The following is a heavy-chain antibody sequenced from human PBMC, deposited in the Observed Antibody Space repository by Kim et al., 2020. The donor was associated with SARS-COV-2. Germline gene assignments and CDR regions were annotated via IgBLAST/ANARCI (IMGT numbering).Heavy chain of an antibody. D-gene: IGHD6-6*01. CDR1: GGSISSSSYY. CDR3: ARHGESSSVYYYYGMDV. CDR2: IYYSGST. V-gene: IGHV4-39*01. Sequence: SETLSLTCTVSGGSISSSSYYWGWIRQPPGKGLEWIGSIYYSGSTYYNPSLKSRVTISVDTSKNQFSLKLSSVTAADTAVYYCARHGESSSVYYYYGMDVWGQGTTVTVSS. J-gene: IGHJ6*02.